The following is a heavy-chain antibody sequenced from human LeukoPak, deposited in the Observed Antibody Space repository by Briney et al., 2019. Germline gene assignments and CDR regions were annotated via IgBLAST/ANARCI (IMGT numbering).Heavy chain of an antibody. Sequence: PSETLSLTCTVSGGSISSSSYYWGWIRHPPGKGLEWIGSIYYSGSTYYNPSLKSRVTISVDTSKNQFSLNLSSVTAADTAAYYCARLYYDSSGYYQVCYFDYWGQGTLVTVSS. D-gene: IGHD3-22*01. CDR3: ARLYYDSSGYYQVCYFDY. V-gene: IGHV4-39*01. CDR1: GGSISSSSYY. J-gene: IGHJ4*02. CDR2: IYYSGST.